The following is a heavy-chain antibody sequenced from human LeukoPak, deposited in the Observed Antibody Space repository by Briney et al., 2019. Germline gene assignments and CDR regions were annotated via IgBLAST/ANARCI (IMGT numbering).Heavy chain of an antibody. D-gene: IGHD3-22*01. V-gene: IGHV1-18*01. J-gene: IGHJ4*02. CDR3: ARDAAEDYYDSSGSFDY. CDR2: ISAYNGNT. CDR1: GYTFSSYG. Sequence: APVKVSCKASGYTFSSYGISWVRQAPGQGLEWMGWISAYNGNTNYAQKLQGRVTMTTDTSTSTAYMELRSLRSDDTAVYYCARDAAEDYYDSSGSFDYWGQGTLVTVSS.